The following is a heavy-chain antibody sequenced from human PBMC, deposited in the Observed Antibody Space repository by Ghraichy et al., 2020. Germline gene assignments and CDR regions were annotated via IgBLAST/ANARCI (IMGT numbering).Heavy chain of an antibody. CDR2: FYRDGFP. V-gene: IGHV3-53*01. Sequence: GGSLRLSCAASGFSVSHKYMNWVRQAPGKGLEWVSVFYRDGFPYYADSVKGRFTVSRDNSENPVYLQMNNLRVEDTAIYYCATGYGYFYLLGQGTLVTVS. CDR3: ATGYGYFYL. CDR1: GFSVSHKY. D-gene: IGHD4-17*01. J-gene: IGHJ4*02.